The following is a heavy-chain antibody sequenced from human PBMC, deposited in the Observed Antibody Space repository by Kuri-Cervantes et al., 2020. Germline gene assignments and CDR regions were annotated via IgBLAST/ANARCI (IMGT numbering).Heavy chain of an antibody. V-gene: IGHV3-9*01. J-gene: IGHJ4*02. CDR2: INWNSGSI. CDR1: GFTFDDYA. D-gene: IGHD3-22*01. Sequence: GGSLRLSCAASGFTFDDYAMHWVRQAPGKGLEWVSGINWNSGSIGYADSVKGRFTISRDNAKNSLYLQMNSLRAEDTAMYYCVRTYYYDSSGYSHWGQGTLVTVSS. CDR3: VRTYYYDSSGYSH.